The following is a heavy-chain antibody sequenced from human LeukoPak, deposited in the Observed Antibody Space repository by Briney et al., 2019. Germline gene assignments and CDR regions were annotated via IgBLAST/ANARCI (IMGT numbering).Heavy chain of an antibody. J-gene: IGHJ4*02. CDR2: VSGNGQST. Sequence: GGSLRLSCATSGFTFTRYAMSWVRQAPGRGLDWLSSVSGNGQSTFYADSVKGRFTISRDFSKNTLYLQMSNLRAEDTARYYCAEASDYNNYFDFWGQGILVTVSS. D-gene: IGHD6-25*01. CDR1: GFTFTRYA. CDR3: AEASDYNNYFDF. V-gene: IGHV3-23*01.